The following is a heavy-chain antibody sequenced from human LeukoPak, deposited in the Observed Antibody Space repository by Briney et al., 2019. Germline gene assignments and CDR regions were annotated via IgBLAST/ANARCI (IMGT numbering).Heavy chain of an antibody. CDR3: ARGPNSPATAYWYFDL. D-gene: IGHD4-17*01. V-gene: IGHV1-3*03. J-gene: IGHJ2*01. Sequence: ASVEVSCKASGYTFTSYAIHWVRQAPGQRLEWMGWINAGNGNTKYSQEFQGRVTITRDTSASTAYMELSSLKSEDMAVYYCARGPNSPATAYWYFDLWGRGTLVTVSS. CDR2: INAGNGNT. CDR1: GYTFTSYA.